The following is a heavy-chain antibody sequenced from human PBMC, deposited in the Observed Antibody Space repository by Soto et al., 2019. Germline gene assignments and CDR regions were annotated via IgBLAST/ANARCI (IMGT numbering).Heavy chain of an antibody. V-gene: IGHV4-39*01. CDR1: GGSISSSSYY. D-gene: IGHD6-13*01. Sequence: PSETLSLTCTVSGGSISSSSYYWGWIRQPPGKGLEWIGSIYYSGSTYYNPSLKSRVTFSVDKSKNQFSLKLTSVTAADTAVYYCARPGGSGWFYFDAWGQGSQVTVSS. CDR2: IYYSGST. CDR3: ARPGGSGWFYFDA. J-gene: IGHJ4*02.